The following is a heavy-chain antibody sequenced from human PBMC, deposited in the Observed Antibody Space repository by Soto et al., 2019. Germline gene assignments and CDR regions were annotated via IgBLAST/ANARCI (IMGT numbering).Heavy chain of an antibody. Sequence: QVQLQQWGAGLLKPSETLSLTCAVYGGSFSGYCWTWIRQPPGTGLEWMGEINNSGSTNYNPSLKSLVTLSVDTSKNQFSLKLTSVTAADTAVYYCARDKITGLFDYWGQGTLVTVSS. V-gene: IGHV4-34*01. D-gene: IGHD2-8*02. J-gene: IGHJ4*02. CDR2: INNSGST. CDR1: GGSFSGYC. CDR3: ARDKITGLFDY.